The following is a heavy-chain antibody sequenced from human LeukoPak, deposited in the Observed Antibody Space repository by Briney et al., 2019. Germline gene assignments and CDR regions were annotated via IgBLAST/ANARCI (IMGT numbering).Heavy chain of an antibody. CDR2: IYTSGST. V-gene: IGHV4-4*07. Sequence: PSETLSLTCTVSGGSISSYYWSWIRQPAGKGLEWIGRIYTSGSTNYNPSLKSRVTISVDTSKNQFSLKLSSVTAADTAVYYCARVGVRGVIINAFDYWGQGTLVTVSS. D-gene: IGHD3-10*01. J-gene: IGHJ4*02. CDR3: ARVGVRGVIINAFDY. CDR1: GGSISSYY.